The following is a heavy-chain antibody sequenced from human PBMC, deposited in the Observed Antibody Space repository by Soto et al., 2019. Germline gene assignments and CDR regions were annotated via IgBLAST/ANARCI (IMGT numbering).Heavy chain of an antibody. J-gene: IGHJ4*02. V-gene: IGHV1-3*01. CDR1: GYTFTSYA. D-gene: IGHD5-12*01. Sequence: GASVKVSCKASGYTFTSYAMHWVRQAPGQRLEWMGWINADNGNTKYSQKFQGRVTITRNTSISTAYMELSSLRSEDTAVYYCAGIVATYHFDYWGQRTLVTVSS. CDR2: INADNGNT. CDR3: AGIVATYHFDY.